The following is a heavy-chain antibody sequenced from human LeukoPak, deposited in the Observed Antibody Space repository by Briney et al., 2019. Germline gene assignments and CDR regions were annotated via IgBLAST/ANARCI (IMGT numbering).Heavy chain of an antibody. CDR3: ARDLKAIAARPGDY. J-gene: IGHJ4*02. D-gene: IGHD6-6*01. V-gene: IGHV3-23*01. Sequence: PGGSLRLSCAASGFTFSSYAMSWVRQAPGKGLEWVSAISGSGGSTYYADSVKGRFTISRDNAKNSLYLRMNSLRAEDTAVYYCARDLKAIAARPGDYWGQGTLVTVSS. CDR1: GFTFSSYA. CDR2: ISGSGGST.